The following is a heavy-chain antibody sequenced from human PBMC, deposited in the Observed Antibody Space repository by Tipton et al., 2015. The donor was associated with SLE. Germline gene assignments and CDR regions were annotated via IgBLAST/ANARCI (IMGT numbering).Heavy chain of an antibody. J-gene: IGHJ3*02. CDR1: GGSISSSNW. Sequence: TLSLPCAVSGGSISSSNWWSWVRQPPGKGLEWIGEIYHSGSTNYNPSLKSRVTISVDKSKNQFSLKLNSVTAVDTAVYYCASIVGATPSHGAFDSWGQGTMATVSS. CDR2: IYHSGST. V-gene: IGHV4-4*02. D-gene: IGHD1-26*01. CDR3: ASIVGATPSHGAFDS.